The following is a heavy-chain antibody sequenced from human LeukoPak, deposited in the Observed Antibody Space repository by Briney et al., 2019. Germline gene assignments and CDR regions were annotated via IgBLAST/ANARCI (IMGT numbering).Heavy chain of an antibody. V-gene: IGHV4-59*01. CDR3: ARGADWFDP. J-gene: IGHJ5*02. Sequence: PSETLSLTCTVSGGSISSYYWSWIRQPPGKGLEWIGYIYYSGSTNYNPSLKSRVTISVDTSKNQFSLKLSSVTAADTAVYYCARGADWFDPWGQGTLVTVSS. CDR1: GGSISSYY. CDR2: IYYSGST. D-gene: IGHD6-19*01.